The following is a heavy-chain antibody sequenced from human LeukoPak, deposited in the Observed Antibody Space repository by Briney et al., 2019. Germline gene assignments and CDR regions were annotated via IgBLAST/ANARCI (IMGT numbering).Heavy chain of an antibody. D-gene: IGHD5-12*01. J-gene: IGHJ4*02. V-gene: IGHV1-8*01. CDR2: MNPNSGNT. CDR3: ARGQESGGYSGYDSDFDY. CDR1: GYTFTSYD. Sequence: GASVKVSCKASGYTFTSYDINWVRQATGQGLEWMGWMNPNSGNTGYAQKFQGRVTMTRNTSISTAYMELSSLRSEDTAVYYCARGQESGGYSGYDSDFDYWGQGTLVTVSS.